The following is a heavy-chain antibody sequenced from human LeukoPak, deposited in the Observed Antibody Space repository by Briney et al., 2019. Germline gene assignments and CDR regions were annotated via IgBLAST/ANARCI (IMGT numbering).Heavy chain of an antibody. CDR1: GFIFSSHG. J-gene: IGHJ5*02. V-gene: IGHV3-33*06. CDR2: IWYDGSKK. CDR3: AKDLSYGSNWFDP. Sequence: GGSLRLSCAASGFIFSSHGMHWVRQAPGKGLEWVALIWYDGSKKNYADSVKGRFTISRDDSKSTLYLQMNSLRAEDTAIYYCAKDLSYGSNWFDPWGQGPLVTVSS. D-gene: IGHD5-18*01.